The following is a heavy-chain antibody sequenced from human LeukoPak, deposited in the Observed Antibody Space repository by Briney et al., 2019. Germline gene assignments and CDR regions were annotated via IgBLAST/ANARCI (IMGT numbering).Heavy chain of an antibody. J-gene: IGHJ5*02. CDR2: INHSGST. D-gene: IGHD3-22*01. CDR1: GGSFSGYY. Sequence: PSETLSLTCAVYGGSFSGYYWGWIRQPPGKGLEWIGEINHSGSTNYNPSLKSRVTISVDTSKNQFSLKLSSVTAADTAVYYCARDYSSGYLFDPWGQGTLVTVSS. V-gene: IGHV4-34*01. CDR3: ARDYSSGYLFDP.